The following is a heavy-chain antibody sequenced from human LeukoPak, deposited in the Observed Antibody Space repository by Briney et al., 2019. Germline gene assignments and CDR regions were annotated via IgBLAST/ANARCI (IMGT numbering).Heavy chain of an antibody. Sequence: ASVKVSCKASGYTFTGYYMHWVRQAPGQGLEWMGWISAYNDNTNYALKLQGRVTMTTDTSTSTAYMELRSLRSDDTAFYYCAKNVGPASGPEAADYWGQGTLVTVSS. CDR2: ISAYNDNT. CDR3: AKNVGPASGPEAADY. V-gene: IGHV1-18*04. D-gene: IGHD1-14*01. J-gene: IGHJ4*02. CDR1: GYTFTGYY.